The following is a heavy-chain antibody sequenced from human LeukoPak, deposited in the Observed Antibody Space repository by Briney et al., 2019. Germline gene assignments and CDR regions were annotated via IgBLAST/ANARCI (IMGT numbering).Heavy chain of an antibody. V-gene: IGHV4-4*02. J-gene: IGHJ6*02. D-gene: IGHD6-19*01. CDR1: GGSISASNW. CDR3: ARTPRMAVAGKYNYSGMDV. CDR2: IYHSGST. Sequence: SGTLSLTCGVSGGSISASNWWSWVRQSPGKGLEWIGEIYHSGSTNYNPSLKSRVTTSVDKSKNQLSLKLNSVTAADTAVHYCARTPRMAVAGKYNYSGMDVWGQGTTVTVSS.